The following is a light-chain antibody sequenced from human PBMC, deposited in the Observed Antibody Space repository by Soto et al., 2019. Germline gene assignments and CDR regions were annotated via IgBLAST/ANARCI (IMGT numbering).Light chain of an antibody. CDR2: AAS. Sequence: DLQMTQSPSFLSASVGVRLTITCRASQSIGRYLNWYQQTPGRAPKXXISAASSLQSGVPSRFSVSGSGTDFTLTISCLKTEDFATYDGQQRYYTPLTFGGGTKVDIK. J-gene: IGKJ4*01. V-gene: IGKV1-39*01. CDR3: QQRYYTPLT. CDR1: QSIGRY.